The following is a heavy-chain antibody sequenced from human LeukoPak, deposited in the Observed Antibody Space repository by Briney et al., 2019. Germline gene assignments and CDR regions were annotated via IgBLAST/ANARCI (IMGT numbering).Heavy chain of an antibody. CDR2: INPSGGST. J-gene: IGHJ4*02. Sequence: KPGASVKVSCKASGYTFTSYYMHWVRQAPGQGLERMGIINPSGGSTSYAQKFQGRVTMTRDTSTSTVYMELSSLRSEDTAVYYCARGEYSSSWYVGGPFDYWGQGTLVTVSS. CDR1: GYTFTSYY. V-gene: IGHV1-46*01. CDR3: ARGEYSSSWYVGGPFDY. D-gene: IGHD6-13*01.